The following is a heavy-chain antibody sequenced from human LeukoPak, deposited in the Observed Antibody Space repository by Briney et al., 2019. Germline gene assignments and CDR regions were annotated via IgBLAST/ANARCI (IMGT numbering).Heavy chain of an antibody. CDR1: GGSFRGYY. J-gene: IGHJ4*02. D-gene: IGHD3-3*01. CDR2: INHSGST. CDR3: ARELVDYDFWSGYYPKYYFDY. Sequence: SETLSLTCVVYGGSFRGYYWIWIRQPPGKGLEWIGEINHSGSTNYNPSLKSRVTISVDTSKNQFSLKLSSVTAADTAVYYCARELVDYDFWSGYYPKYYFDYWGQGTLVTVSS. V-gene: IGHV4-34*01.